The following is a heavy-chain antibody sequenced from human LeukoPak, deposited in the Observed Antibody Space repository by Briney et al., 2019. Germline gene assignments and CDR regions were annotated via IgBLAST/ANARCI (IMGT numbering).Heavy chain of an antibody. V-gene: IGHV5-51*01. CDR3: ARREDCSSTSCGDFDY. D-gene: IGHD2-2*01. Sequence: GVSLKISCKGSGYSFTSYWIGWVRQMPGKGLEWMGIIYPGDSDTRYSPSFQGQVTISADKSISTAYLQWSSLKASDTAMYYCARREDCSSTSCGDFDYWGQGTLVTVSS. CDR2: IYPGDSDT. CDR1: GYSFTSYW. J-gene: IGHJ4*02.